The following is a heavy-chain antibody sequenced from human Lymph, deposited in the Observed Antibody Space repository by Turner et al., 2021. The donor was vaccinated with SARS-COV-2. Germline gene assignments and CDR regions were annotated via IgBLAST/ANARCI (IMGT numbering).Heavy chain of an antibody. CDR3: ARRHSGNYDAFDI. D-gene: IGHD1-26*01. Sequence: QVQLVKSGSEVKKPGLTVKVFRNASGGTFCTYVFSWVGQAPGQGLEWMGGIIPNLGIANYAQKFQGRVTITADKSTSTAYMELSSLRSEDTAVYHCARRHSGNYDAFDIWGQGTMVTVSS. CDR1: GGTFCTYV. CDR2: IIPNLGIA. J-gene: IGHJ3*02. V-gene: IGHV1-69*10.